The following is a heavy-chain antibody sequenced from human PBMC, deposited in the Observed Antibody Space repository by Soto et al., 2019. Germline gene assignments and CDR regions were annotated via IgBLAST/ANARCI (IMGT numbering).Heavy chain of an antibody. V-gene: IGHV3-7*01. J-gene: IGHJ4*02. D-gene: IGHD7-27*01. CDR2: IKQDGSEK. Sequence: GGSLRLSCAASGFTFSSYWMSWVRQAPGKGLEWVANIKQDGSEKYYVDSVKGRFTISRDNAKNSLYLQMNSLRAEDSAVYYCARVTWGYYFDYWGQGTLVTVSS. CDR1: GFTFSSYW. CDR3: ARVTWGYYFDY.